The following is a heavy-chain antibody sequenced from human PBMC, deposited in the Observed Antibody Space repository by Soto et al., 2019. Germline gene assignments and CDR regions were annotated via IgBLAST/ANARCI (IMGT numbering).Heavy chain of an antibody. V-gene: IGHV1-8*01. D-gene: IGHD6-6*01. Sequence: ASVKVSCKASGYTFTSYDITWVRQATGQGLEWMGWMNPNSGNTGYAQKFQGRVTMTRNTSISTAYMELSSLRSEDTAVYYCARVTRSPRVMDVWGQGTTVTVSS. CDR1: GYTFTSYD. J-gene: IGHJ6*02. CDR2: MNPNSGNT. CDR3: ARVTRSPRVMDV.